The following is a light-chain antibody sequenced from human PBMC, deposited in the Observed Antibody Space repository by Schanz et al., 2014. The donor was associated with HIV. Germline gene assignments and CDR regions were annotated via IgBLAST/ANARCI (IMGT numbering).Light chain of an antibody. Sequence: EIVMTQSPATLSVSPGERVTLSCRASQSISNDLAWYQQKPGQAPRLLIYDASNRATGIPARFSGSGSGTDFTLTISSLEPEDFAVYYCQHYGSSFGPGTKVDIK. CDR1: QSISND. CDR2: DAS. CDR3: QHYGSS. V-gene: IGKV3D-15*01. J-gene: IGKJ3*01.